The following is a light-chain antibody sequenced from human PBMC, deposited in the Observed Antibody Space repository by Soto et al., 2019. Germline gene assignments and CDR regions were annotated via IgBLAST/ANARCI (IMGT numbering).Light chain of an antibody. V-gene: IGKV2-30*02. Sequence: VMPHSPIFLPVTLGQPALISGSSNQSIIHSDGIAYFFWFQQRPGRSPRXLTGKXSNRDSGGPARCSGSGSATDFALKISRVEAEEVGVYYCMQGTHGTITVGQGTRLEIK. CDR1: QSIIHSDGIAY. J-gene: IGKJ5*01. CDR2: KXS. CDR3: MQGTHGTIT.